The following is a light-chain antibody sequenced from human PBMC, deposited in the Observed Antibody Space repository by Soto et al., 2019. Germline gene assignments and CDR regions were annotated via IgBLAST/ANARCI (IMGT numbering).Light chain of an antibody. V-gene: IGLV2-23*02. Sequence: QSALTQPASVSGSPGQSITISCTGTSSDVGNYNLVSWYQQHPGKAPKLMIYEVSKRPSGVSNRFSGSKSGNTASLTISGLQAEDEAEYYCCSYAGSTTSVAFGGGTKVTVL. J-gene: IGLJ2*01. CDR3: CSYAGSTTSVA. CDR1: SSDVGNYNL. CDR2: EVS.